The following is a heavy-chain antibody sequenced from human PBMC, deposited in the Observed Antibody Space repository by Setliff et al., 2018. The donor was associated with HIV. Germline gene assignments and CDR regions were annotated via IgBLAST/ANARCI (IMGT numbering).Heavy chain of an antibody. CDR2: IYVGGSV. V-gene: IGHV4-61*09. J-gene: IGHJ5*02. CDR1: GGSMNSDPYS. D-gene: IGHD3-3*01. Sequence: KPSETLSLTCTVSGGSMNSDPYSWTWLRQPAGKGPELIGHIYVGGSVIYNPSLASRVTISMVPSKNQFSLDLSSVTAADTAKYYCARAKTIGVSAVFFDPWGQGRPVTVSS. CDR3: ARAKTIGVSAVFFDP.